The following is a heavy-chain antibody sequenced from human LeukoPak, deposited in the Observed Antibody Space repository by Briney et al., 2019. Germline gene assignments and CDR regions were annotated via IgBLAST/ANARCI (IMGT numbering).Heavy chain of an antibody. CDR1: GFTFDDYA. J-gene: IGHJ4*02. CDR2: ISWNSGSI. D-gene: IGHD3-3*01. Sequence: GGSLRLSCAASGFTFDDYAMHWVRQAPGKGLEWVSGISWNSGSIGYADSVKGRFTISRDNAKNSLYLQMNSLRPEDTAVYYCATHRGSGYHLDYWGQGTLVTASS. CDR3: ATHRGSGYHLDY. V-gene: IGHV3-9*01.